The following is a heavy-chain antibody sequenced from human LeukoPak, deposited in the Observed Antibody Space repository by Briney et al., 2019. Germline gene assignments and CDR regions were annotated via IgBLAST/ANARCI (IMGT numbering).Heavy chain of an antibody. Sequence: SETLSLTCSVSGASMSSSSYYWGWIRQAPGKGLEWIGSLYYSGTPYYNLYLKSRVTMSLDTSKNQFSLRLSSVTAADTAVYYCARIHSAYANSWGQGTLVSVSS. CDR2: LYYSGTP. CDR1: GASMSSSSYY. CDR3: ARIHSAYANS. V-gene: IGHV4-39*07. J-gene: IGHJ4*02. D-gene: IGHD3-22*01.